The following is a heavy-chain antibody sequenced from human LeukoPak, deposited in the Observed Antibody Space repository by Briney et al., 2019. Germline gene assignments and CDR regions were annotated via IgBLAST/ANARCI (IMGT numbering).Heavy chain of an antibody. CDR3: ARGYDFWSDHYFDY. CDR1: GGSIRRYY. CDR2: IYYSGCT. J-gene: IGHJ4*02. Sequence: SDTLSLICTVSGGSIRRYYWIWTPHPPGKGLEGIGDIYYSGCTNHNPSLKSRVTISVDTSKNQFSLKLSSVTAADTAVYYCARGYDFWSDHYFDYWGQGTLVTVST. D-gene: IGHD3-3*01. V-gene: IGHV4-59*07.